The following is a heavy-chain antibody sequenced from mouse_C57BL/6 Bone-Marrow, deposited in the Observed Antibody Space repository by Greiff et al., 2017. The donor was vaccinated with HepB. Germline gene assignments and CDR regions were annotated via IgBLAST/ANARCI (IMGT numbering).Heavy chain of an antibody. CDR2: IWSGGST. CDR3: ASPSTVVAGAWFAY. Sequence: VQVVESGPGLVQPSQRLSITCTVSGFSLTSYGVHWVRQSPGKGLEWLGVIWSGGSTDYNAAFISRLSISKDNSKSQVFFKMNSLQADDTAIYYCASPSTVVAGAWFAYWGQGTLVTVSA. V-gene: IGHV2-2*01. D-gene: IGHD1-1*01. J-gene: IGHJ3*01. CDR1: GFSLTSYG.